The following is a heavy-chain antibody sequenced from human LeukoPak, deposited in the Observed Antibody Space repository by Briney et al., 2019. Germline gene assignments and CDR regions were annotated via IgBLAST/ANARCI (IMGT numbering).Heavy chain of an antibody. J-gene: IGHJ4*02. CDR3: AKGLVATIEDLGY. D-gene: IGHD5-12*01. CDR1: GYSISSGYY. CDR2: ISGDGGST. Sequence: PSETLSLTCTVSGYSISSGYYWGWIRQPPGKGLEWVSLISGDGGSTYYADSVKGRFTISRDNSKNSLYLQMNSLRTEDTALYYCAKGLVATIEDLGYWGQGTLVTVSS. V-gene: IGHV3-43*02.